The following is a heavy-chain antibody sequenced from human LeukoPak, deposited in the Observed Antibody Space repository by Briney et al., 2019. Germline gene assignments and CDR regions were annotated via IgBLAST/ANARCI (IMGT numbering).Heavy chain of an antibody. CDR2: ISSSGSTI. J-gene: IGHJ5*02. V-gene: IGHV3-48*03. CDR3: AREWTEAQEGMIVAT. CDR1: GFTFSSYE. D-gene: IGHD3-22*01. Sequence: QPGGSLRLSCAASGFTFSSYEMNWVRQAPGKGLEWVSYISSSGSTIYYADSVKGRFTISRDNAKNSLYLQMNSLRAEDTAVYYCAREWTEAQEGMIVATWGQGTLVTVSS.